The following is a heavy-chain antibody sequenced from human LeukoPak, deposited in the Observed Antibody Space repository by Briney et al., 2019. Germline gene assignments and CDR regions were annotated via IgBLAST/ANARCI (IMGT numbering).Heavy chain of an antibody. V-gene: IGHV3-48*01. J-gene: IGHJ3*02. Sequence: GGSLRLSCAASGFTFSSYSMNWVRQAPGKGLEWVSYISSSSSTIYYADSVKGRFTISRDNAKNSLYLQMNSLRAEDTAVYYCAKLTSAFDIWGQGTMVTVSS. CDR2: ISSSSSTI. CDR3: AKLTSAFDI. D-gene: IGHD1-1*01. CDR1: GFTFSSYS.